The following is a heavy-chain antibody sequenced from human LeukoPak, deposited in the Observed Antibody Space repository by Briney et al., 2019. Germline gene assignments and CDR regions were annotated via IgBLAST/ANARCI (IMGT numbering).Heavy chain of an antibody. V-gene: IGHV4-61*02. CDR1: GGSISSGNYY. J-gene: IGHJ4*02. Sequence: PSETLSLTCTVSGGSISSGNYYWSWIRQPAGKRLEWIGRIYTSGSTNYNPSLKSRVTISGDTSKNQFSLKLSSVTAADTAVYYCARETGELPYYSDYWGQGTLVIVSS. D-gene: IGHD3-10*01. CDR2: IYTSGST. CDR3: ARETGELPYYSDY.